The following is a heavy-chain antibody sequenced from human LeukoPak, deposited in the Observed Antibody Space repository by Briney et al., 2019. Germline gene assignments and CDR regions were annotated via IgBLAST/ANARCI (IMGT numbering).Heavy chain of an antibody. D-gene: IGHD6-25*01. CDR2: INTDGSTI. J-gene: IGHJ4*02. V-gene: IGHV3-74*01. CDR3: ARVPYSSAWDS. Sequence: QPGGSLRLSCAASGFTFSSHWMHWVRQAQGKGLVWVSRINTDGSTINYADSVKGRFTISRDNAKDTVYLQMNSLRADDTAVYYCARVPYSSAWDSWGQGTLVTVSS. CDR1: GFTFSSHW.